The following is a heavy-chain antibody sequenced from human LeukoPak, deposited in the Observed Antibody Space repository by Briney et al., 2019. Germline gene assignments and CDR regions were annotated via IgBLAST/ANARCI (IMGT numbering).Heavy chain of an antibody. D-gene: IGHD5-12*01. CDR3: AKDRAASGPLDYYGMDV. CDR1: GFTFSSHA. V-gene: IGHV3-23*01. J-gene: IGHJ6*02. Sequence: GGSLRLSCAASGFTFSSHAMSWVRQAPGKGLEWVSAISGSGGSTYYADSVKGRFTISRDSSKNTLYLQMNSLRAEDTAVYYCAKDRAASGPLDYYGMDVWGQGTTVTVSS. CDR2: ISGSGGST.